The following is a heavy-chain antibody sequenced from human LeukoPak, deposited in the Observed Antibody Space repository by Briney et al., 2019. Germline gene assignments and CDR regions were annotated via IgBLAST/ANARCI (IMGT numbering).Heavy chain of an antibody. V-gene: IGHV1-2*02. D-gene: IGHD3-10*01. CDR1: GYTFTDYY. CDR2: INPNSGDT. Sequence: ASLKVSCKASGYTFTDYYIHWVRQAPGQGLEWMGWINPNSGDTEFAQNFQGRVTLTRDTSISTAYMELSRLRSDDTALYYCATGTGRQYLLVNYWGQGTLVTVSS. J-gene: IGHJ4*02. CDR3: ATGTGRQYLLVNY.